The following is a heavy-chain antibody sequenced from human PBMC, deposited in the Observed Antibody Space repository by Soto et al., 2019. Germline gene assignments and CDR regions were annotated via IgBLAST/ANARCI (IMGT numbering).Heavy chain of an antibody. D-gene: IGHD6-13*01. J-gene: IGHJ5*02. CDR3: ARGSTGYSSSWYVRWFDP. CDR2: INHSGST. V-gene: IGHV4-34*01. CDR1: GGSFSGYY. Sequence: QVQLQQWGAGLLKPSETLSLTCAVYGGSFSGYYWSWIRQPPGKGLEWIGEINHSGSTNYNPSLKSRVTISVETSKNQFSLKLSSVTAADTAVYYCARGSTGYSSSWYVRWFDPWGQGTLVTVSS.